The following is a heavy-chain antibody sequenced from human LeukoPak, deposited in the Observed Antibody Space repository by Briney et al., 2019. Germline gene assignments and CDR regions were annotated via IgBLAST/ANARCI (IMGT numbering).Heavy chain of an antibody. D-gene: IGHD3-22*01. CDR3: AGGRYYYDSSGYYYFDY. CDR2: ISAYNGNT. CDR1: GYTFTSYG. V-gene: IGHV1-18*01. Sequence: ASVKVSCKASGYTFTSYGISWVRQAPGQGLEWMGWISAYNGNTNYAQKLQGRVTMTTDTSTSTAYMELRSLRSDDTAVYYCAGGRYYYDSSGYYYFDYWGQGTLVTVSS. J-gene: IGHJ4*02.